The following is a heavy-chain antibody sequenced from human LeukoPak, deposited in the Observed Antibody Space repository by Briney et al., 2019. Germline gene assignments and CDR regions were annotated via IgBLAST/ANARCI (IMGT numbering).Heavy chain of an antibody. CDR2: MYPGDSDT. CDR1: GYNFANSW. J-gene: IGHJ4*02. D-gene: IGHD3-10*01. V-gene: IGHV5-51*01. Sequence: GESLKISCKGSGYNFANSWIGWVRQMPGKGLECIGMMYPGDSDTTYSPSFQGQVTLSADKSINTAYLQWNSLKASDTAMYYCTRLHDSGSYCDHWGQGTLVTVSS. CDR3: TRLHDSGSYCDH.